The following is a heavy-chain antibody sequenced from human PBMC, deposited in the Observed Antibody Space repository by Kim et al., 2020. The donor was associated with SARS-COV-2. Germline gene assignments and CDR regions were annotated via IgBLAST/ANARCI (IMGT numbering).Heavy chain of an antibody. V-gene: IGHV4-61*01. Sequence: SETLSLTCTVSGGSVSSGSYYWSWIRQPPGKGLEWIGYIYYSGSTNYNPSLKSRVTISVDTSNNQFSLKLSSVTAADTAVYYCATSLAAAGLWDFDYWGQGTLVTVSS. CDR1: GGSVSSGSYY. J-gene: IGHJ4*02. CDR2: IYYSGST. CDR3: ATSLAAAGLWDFDY. D-gene: IGHD6-13*01.